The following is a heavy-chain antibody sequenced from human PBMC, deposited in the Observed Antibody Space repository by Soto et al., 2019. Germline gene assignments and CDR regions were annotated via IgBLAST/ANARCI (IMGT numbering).Heavy chain of an antibody. V-gene: IGHV4-59*12. CDR3: ARGGTIFGVVTARGYFDY. D-gene: IGHD3-3*01. CDR1: GGSISSYY. Sequence: SETLSLTCTVSGGSISSYYWSWIRQPPGKGLEWIGYIYYSGSTNYNPSLKSRVTISVDTSKNHFSLKLSSVTAADTAVYYCARGGTIFGVVTARGYFDYWGQGTLVTVSS. J-gene: IGHJ4*02. CDR2: IYYSGST.